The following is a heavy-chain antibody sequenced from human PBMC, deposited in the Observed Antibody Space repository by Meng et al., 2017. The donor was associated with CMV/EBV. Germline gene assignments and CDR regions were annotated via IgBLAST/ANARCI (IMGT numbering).Heavy chain of an antibody. CDR3: AKDVVVPAAFDP. Sequence: GGSLRLSCAASGFTFSGYWMSWVRQAPGKGLEWVANIKQDGSEKYYVDSVKGRFTISRDNAKNSLYLQMNSLRAEDTAVYYCAKDVVVPAAFDPWGQGTLVTVSS. CDR1: GFTFSGYW. V-gene: IGHV3-7*04. D-gene: IGHD2-2*01. CDR2: IKQDGSEK. J-gene: IGHJ5*02.